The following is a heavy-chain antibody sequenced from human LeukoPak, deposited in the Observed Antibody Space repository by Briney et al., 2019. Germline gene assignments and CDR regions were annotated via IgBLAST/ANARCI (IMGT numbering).Heavy chain of an antibody. D-gene: IGHD1-26*01. J-gene: IGHJ4*02. V-gene: IGHV3-74*01. Sequence: GGSLRLSCAASGFTFSSYWMHWVRQAPGKGLVWVSRLNSDGTNTYHADSVKGRFTISRDNSKNTLYLQMNSLRAEDTAVCYCASTGGSYYEGSDYWGQGTLVTVSS. CDR1: GFTFSSYW. CDR3: ASTGGSYYEGSDY. CDR2: LNSDGTNT.